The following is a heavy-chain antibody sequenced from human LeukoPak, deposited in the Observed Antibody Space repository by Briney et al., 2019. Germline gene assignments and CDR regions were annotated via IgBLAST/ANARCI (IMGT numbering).Heavy chain of an antibody. Sequence: GGSLRLSCAASGFTFSSYSMNWVRQAPGKGLEWVSYISRDTPRTYYADSVKGRFTISRDNAKNTLYLQMNSLRAEDTAVYYCARSPPWYSSSWGIDYWGQGTLVTVSS. V-gene: IGHV3-48*04. J-gene: IGHJ4*02. CDR1: GFTFSSYS. D-gene: IGHD6-13*01. CDR3: ARSPPWYSSSWGIDY. CDR2: ISRDTPRT.